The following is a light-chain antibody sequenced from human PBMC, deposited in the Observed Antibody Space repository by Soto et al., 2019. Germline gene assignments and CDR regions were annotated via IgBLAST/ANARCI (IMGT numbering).Light chain of an antibody. V-gene: IGKV1-5*03. Sequence: DIQMTQSPSTLSRSIGARLASTCLASQNITRWLAWYQQKPGKAPKLLIYQASTLESGVPSRFSGTGSGTEFTLTISSLQPEDFATYYCQQASSFPPNFGQGTQLEIK. CDR3: QQASSFPPN. CDR1: QNITRW. CDR2: QAS. J-gene: IGKJ5*01.